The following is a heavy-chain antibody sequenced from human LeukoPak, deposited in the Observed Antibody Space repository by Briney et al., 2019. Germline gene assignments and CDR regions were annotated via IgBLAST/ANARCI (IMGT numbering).Heavy chain of an antibody. CDR2: ISRSSGSI. CDR1: GFTFSSYT. CDR3: ARDCYGQADN. V-gene: IGHV3-21*01. J-gene: IGHJ4*02. Sequence: GGSLRLSCAASGFTFSSYTMNWVRQAPGKGLEWVSSISRSSGSIYYADSVRGRFTISRDNAKNSLFLQMNSLRTEGTAVYYCARDCYGQADNWGQGILVTVSS. D-gene: IGHD2-2*01.